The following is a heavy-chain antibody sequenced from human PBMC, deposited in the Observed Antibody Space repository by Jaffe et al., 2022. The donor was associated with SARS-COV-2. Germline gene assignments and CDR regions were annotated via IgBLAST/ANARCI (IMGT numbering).Heavy chain of an antibody. CDR2: IVVGSGNT. J-gene: IGHJ6*02. Sequence: QMQLVQSGPEVKKPGTSVKVSCKASGFTFTSSAMQWVRQARGQRLEWIGWIVVGSGNTNYAQKFQERVTITRDMSTSTAYMELSSLRSEDTAVYYCAGSSTKLELRYYYGMDVWGQGTTVTVSS. CDR3: AGSSTKLELRYYYGMDV. D-gene: IGHD1-7*01. V-gene: IGHV1-58*02. CDR1: GFTFTSSA.